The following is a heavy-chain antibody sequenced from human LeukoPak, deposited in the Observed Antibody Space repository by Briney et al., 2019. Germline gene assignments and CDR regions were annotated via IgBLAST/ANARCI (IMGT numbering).Heavy chain of an antibody. Sequence: SETLSLTCTVSDGSIRSYYWSWIRQPPGKGLEWIGYIYYSGSTNYKPSLKSLVTVSVDPSKNHFSLKLSSVTAADTAVYYCARGYSSSSSSYYYYYYMDVWGKGTTVSVSS. D-gene: IGHD6-6*01. CDR1: DGSIRSYY. CDR3: ARGYSSSSSSYYYYYYMDV. V-gene: IGHV4-59*01. J-gene: IGHJ6*03. CDR2: IYYSGST.